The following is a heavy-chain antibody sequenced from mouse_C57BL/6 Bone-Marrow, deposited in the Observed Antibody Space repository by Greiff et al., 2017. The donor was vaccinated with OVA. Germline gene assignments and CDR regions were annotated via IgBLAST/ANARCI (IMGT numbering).Heavy chain of an antibody. Sequence: EVKLVESGAELVRPGASVKLSCTASGFNIKDDYMHWVKQRPEQGLEWIGWIDPENGDTEYASKFQGKATITADTSSNTAYLQLSSLTSEDTAVYYCTSYCNCDYWGQGTTLTVSS. V-gene: IGHV14-4*01. J-gene: IGHJ2*01. CDR3: TSYCNCDY. CDR1: GFNIKDDY. D-gene: IGHD2-10*01. CDR2: IDPENGDT.